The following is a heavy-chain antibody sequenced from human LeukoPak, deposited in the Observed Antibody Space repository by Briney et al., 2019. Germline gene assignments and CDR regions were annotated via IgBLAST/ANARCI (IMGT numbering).Heavy chain of an antibody. CDR2: ISSSGRTI. J-gene: IGHJ3*02. Sequence: PGGSLRLSCAASGFTFNTSNMNWVRQAPGKGLEWISYISSSGRTIYYADSVKGRFTISRDNAKNSLYLQMNSLRDEDTAVYYCARDQGGAFDIWGQGTMVTVSS. V-gene: IGHV3-48*02. CDR3: ARDQGGAFDI. D-gene: IGHD3-16*01. CDR1: GFTFNTSN.